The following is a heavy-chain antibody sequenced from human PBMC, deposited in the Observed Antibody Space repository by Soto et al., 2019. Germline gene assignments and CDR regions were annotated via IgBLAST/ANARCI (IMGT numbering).Heavy chain of an antibody. CDR2: ISSSGSTI. V-gene: IGHV3-11*01. CDR1: GFTFRDYD. J-gene: IGHJ6*02. Sequence: GGSLRLSCAASGFTFRDYDMSWIRQAPGKGLEWVSYISSSGSTIYYADSVKGRFTISRDNAENPLYLQMNSLRVEDTAMYYCAREGNNYGMDVWGQGTTVTVSS. D-gene: IGHD3-10*01. CDR3: AREGNNYGMDV.